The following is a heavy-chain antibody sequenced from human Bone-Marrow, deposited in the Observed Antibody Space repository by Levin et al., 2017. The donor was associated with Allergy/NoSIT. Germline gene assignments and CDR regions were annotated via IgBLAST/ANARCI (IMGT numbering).Heavy chain of an antibody. CDR2: IYPGDSDT. D-gene: IGHD3-10*01. CDR1: GYSFTSYW. V-gene: IGHV5-51*01. Sequence: GESLKISCKGSGYSFTSYWIGWVRQMPGKGLEWMGIIYPGDSDTRYSPSFQGQVTISADKSISTAYLQWSSLKASDTAMYYCARRVHGSGSYYSYWYFDLWGRGTLVTVSS. CDR3: ARRVHGSGSYYSYWYFDL. J-gene: IGHJ2*01.